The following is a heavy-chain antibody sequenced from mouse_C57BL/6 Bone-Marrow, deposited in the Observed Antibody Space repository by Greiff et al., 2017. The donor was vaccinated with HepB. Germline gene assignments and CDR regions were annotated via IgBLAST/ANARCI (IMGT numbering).Heavy chain of an antibody. CDR2: INPGSGGT. Sequence: VQLQQSGAELVRPGTSVKVSCKASGYAFTNYLIEWVKQRPGQGLEWIGVINPGSGGTNYNEKFKGKATLTADKSSSSAYMQLSSLTSEDSAVYFCAREATVVENYAMDYWGQVTSVTVSS. CDR1: GYAFTNYL. D-gene: IGHD1-1*01. V-gene: IGHV1-54*01. CDR3: AREATVVENYAMDY. J-gene: IGHJ4*01.